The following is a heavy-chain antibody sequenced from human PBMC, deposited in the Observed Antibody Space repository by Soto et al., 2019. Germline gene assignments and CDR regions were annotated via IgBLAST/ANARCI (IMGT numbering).Heavy chain of an antibody. Sequence: QVQLVESGGGVVQPGKSLRLSCAASGFIFSNYGMHWVRQAPGKGLEWVALISFDGKNRNYADSVKGRFTIYRDNPKNTVYLEMNSRRPEDTAFYYCAKRGGVVGGSEHPFFEYWGQGTLFTVSS. J-gene: IGHJ4*02. V-gene: IGHV3-30*18. CDR1: GFIFSNYG. D-gene: IGHD2-15*01. CDR3: AKRGGVVGGSEHPFFEY. CDR2: ISFDGKNR.